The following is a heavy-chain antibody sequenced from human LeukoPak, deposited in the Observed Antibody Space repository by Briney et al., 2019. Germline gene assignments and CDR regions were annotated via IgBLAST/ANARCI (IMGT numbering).Heavy chain of an antibody. V-gene: IGHV3-7*01. D-gene: IGHD4-23*01. CDR1: GFNFSDYF. CDR2: INQDGNEK. J-gene: IGHJ4*02. CDR3: VRDVGYYGGNHDY. Sequence: PGGSLRLSCAASGFNFSDYFLTWVRQAPGKGLEWVGNINQDGNEKNYVDSLEGRFTISRDDAKRSLYLQMNSLRVDDTAMYYCVRDVGYYGGNHDYWGQGTLVIVSS.